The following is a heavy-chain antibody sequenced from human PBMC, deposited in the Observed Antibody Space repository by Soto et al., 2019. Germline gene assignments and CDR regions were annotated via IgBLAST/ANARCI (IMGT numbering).Heavy chain of an antibody. Sequence: GESLKIFCKGSGYSFTSSWNGWVRQMPGKGLEWVGIIYPCDSDTRYRPFFQGQVTIPSDKSISTAYLQWSSLKASDTAMYYCAKHSTRGKYSSRNHWFDPWGQGTLVTVSS. J-gene: IGHJ5*02. CDR1: GYSFTSSW. V-gene: IGHV5-51*01. CDR3: AKHSTRGKYSSRNHWFDP. D-gene: IGHD6-6*01. CDR2: IYPCDSDT.